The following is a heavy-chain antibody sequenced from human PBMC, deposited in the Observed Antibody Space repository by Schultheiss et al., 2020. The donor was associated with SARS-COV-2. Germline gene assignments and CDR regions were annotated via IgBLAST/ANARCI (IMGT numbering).Heavy chain of an antibody. CDR2: ISSSSSYI. V-gene: IGHV3-21*01. J-gene: IGHJ5*02. CDR1: GFSVSDKY. D-gene: IGHD2-15*01. Sequence: GGSLRLSCAATGFSVSDKYMSWVRQAPGKGLEWVSSISSSSSYIYYADSVKGRFTISRDNAKNSLYLQMNSLRAEDTAVYYCASNDVVVAGFWFDPWGQGTLVTVSS. CDR3: ASNDVVVAGFWFDP.